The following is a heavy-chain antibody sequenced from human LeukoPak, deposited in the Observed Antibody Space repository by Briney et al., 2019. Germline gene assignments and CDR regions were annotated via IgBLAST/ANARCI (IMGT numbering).Heavy chain of an antibody. CDR3: ARDHCSGGSCYSGYFDY. J-gene: IGHJ4*02. Sequence: PGGSLRLSCAASRFTVSSNYMSWVRQAPGKGLDWVSVIYSGGSTYYADSVKGRFTISRDNSKNTLYLQMNTLRAEDTAVYYCARDHCSGGSCYSGYFDYWGQGTLVTVSS. V-gene: IGHV3-53*01. CDR1: RFTVSSNY. CDR2: IYSGGST. D-gene: IGHD2-15*01.